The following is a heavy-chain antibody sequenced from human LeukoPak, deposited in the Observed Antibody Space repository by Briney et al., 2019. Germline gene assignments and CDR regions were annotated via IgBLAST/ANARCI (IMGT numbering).Heavy chain of an antibody. J-gene: IGHJ6*03. V-gene: IGHV4-61*02. D-gene: IGHD3-16*02. CDR2: IYTSGST. CDR1: GGSISSGSYS. Sequence: SQTLSLTCTVSGGSISSGSYSWSWIRQPAGKGLEWIGRIYTSGSTNYNPSLKSRVTISVDTSKNQFSLKLSSVTAADTAVYYCARLSDYVWGSYRYTGPLYYMDVWGKGTTVTVSS. CDR3: ARLSDYVWGSYRYTGPLYYMDV.